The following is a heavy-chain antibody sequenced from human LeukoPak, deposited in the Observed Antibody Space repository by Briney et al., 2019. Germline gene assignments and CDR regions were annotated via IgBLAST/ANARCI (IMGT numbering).Heavy chain of an antibody. V-gene: IGHV4-59*01. J-gene: IGHJ4*02. CDR3: ARDYSTGYPSFDY. CDR2: IYYSGST. Sequence: SETLSLTCTASGGSITSYYWSWIRQPPGKGLEWIGYIYYSGSTNYNPSLKSRVTISVDTSKNQFSLKLSSVTAADTAVYYCARDYSTGYPSFDYWGQGTLVTVSS. CDR1: GGSITSYY. D-gene: IGHD3-9*01.